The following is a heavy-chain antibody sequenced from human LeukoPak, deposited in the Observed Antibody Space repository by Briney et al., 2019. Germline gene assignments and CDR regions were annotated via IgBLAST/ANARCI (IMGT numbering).Heavy chain of an antibody. D-gene: IGHD3-22*01. CDR1: GFTFSSYD. Sequence: PGGSLRLSCAASGFTFSSYDMHWVRQATGKGLEWVSAIGTAGDTYYPGSVKGRFTISRENAKNSLYLQMNSLRAGDTAVYYCARDRKNYYYDSSAYYYYYYGMDVWGQGTTVTVSS. J-gene: IGHJ6*02. CDR2: IGTAGDT. V-gene: IGHV3-13*01. CDR3: ARDRKNYYYDSSAYYYYYYGMDV.